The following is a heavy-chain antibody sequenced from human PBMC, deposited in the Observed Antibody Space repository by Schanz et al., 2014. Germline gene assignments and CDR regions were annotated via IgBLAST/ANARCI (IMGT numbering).Heavy chain of an antibody. V-gene: IGHV3-53*01. CDR3: ARDGGRDGYNLAFDV. CDR2: ISGFGTGA. CDR1: GFTVNTNY. D-gene: IGHD5-12*01. Sequence: EVQLVESGGGLIQPGGSLRLSCAVSGFTVNTNYMSWVRQAPGKGLEWISGISGFGTGAYYADSVKGRFSISRDNSKNTLYLQMDSLRAEDTAVYFCARDGGRDGYNLAFDVWGQGTLVTVSS. J-gene: IGHJ3*01.